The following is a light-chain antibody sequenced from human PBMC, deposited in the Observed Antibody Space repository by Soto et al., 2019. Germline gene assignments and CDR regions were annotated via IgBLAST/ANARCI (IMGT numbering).Light chain of an antibody. CDR3: SSYGTSYGGSFYV. Sequence: QSALTQPPSASGSPGQSVTISCTGTSSDVGGYNYVSWYQQHPGKAPKLLIYEVSDRPSGVPDRFSGSKSGNTASLTVSGLQAEDEADYYCSSYGTSYGGSFYVFGTGTKVTVL. CDR1: SSDVGGYNY. CDR2: EVS. V-gene: IGLV2-8*01. J-gene: IGLJ1*01.